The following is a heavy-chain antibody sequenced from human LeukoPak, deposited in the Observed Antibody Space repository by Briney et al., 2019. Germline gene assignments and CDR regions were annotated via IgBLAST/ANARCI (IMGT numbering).Heavy chain of an antibody. V-gene: IGHV4-30-4*01. Sequence: TSQTLSLTCTVSGGSISSGDYYWSWIRQPPGKGLEWIGYIYYSGSTYYNPSLKSRVTISVDTSKNQFSLKLSSVTAADTAVYYCARGYCSSTSRPVYYYYGMDVWGQGTTVTVSS. CDR3: ARGYCSSTSRPVYYYYGMDV. CDR1: GGSISSGDYY. J-gene: IGHJ6*02. D-gene: IGHD2-2*01. CDR2: IYYSGST.